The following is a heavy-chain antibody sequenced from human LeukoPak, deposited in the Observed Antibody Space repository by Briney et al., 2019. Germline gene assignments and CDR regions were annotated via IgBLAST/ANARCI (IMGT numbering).Heavy chain of an antibody. CDR2: ILHRGSA. CDR1: GASITNGNW. CDR3: LYGGNSGDWLY. J-gene: IGHJ4*02. Sequence: PSGTLSLTCTVSGASITNGNWWSWVRQPPEKGLEWIGEILHRGSANYNPSLKNRVTLSVDKSKNQFSLNLISVTAADTAVYYCLYGGNSGDWLYWGQGTLVTVSS. D-gene: IGHD4-23*01. V-gene: IGHV4-4*02.